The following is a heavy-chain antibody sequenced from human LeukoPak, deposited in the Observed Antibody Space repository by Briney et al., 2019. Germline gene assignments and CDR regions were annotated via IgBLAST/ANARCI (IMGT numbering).Heavy chain of an antibody. D-gene: IGHD1-1*01. J-gene: IGHJ4*02. CDR2: ISAYNGDT. CDR3: AREPSTGNDLDY. Sequence: AASVKVSCKASGYTFATYAVTWVRQAPGQGLEWMGWISAYNGDTDYAQKFQGRLTMTRDTSTSTVYMELSSLRSEDTAVYYCAREPSTGNDLDYWGQGTLVTVSS. V-gene: IGHV1-18*01. CDR1: GYTFATYA.